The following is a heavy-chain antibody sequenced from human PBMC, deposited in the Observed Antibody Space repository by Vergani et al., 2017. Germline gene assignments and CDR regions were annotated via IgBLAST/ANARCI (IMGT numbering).Heavy chain of an antibody. V-gene: IGHV4-34*01. CDR2: IDHTGRP. CDR1: GGSFPSYH. Sequence: QVQLQQWGGGLLKPSETLSLTCVVHGGSFPSYHWTWIRQSPGEGLEWVGDIDHTGRPDYNPSLKSRLTMSVDKSRNQFSLTLNSVTATDTAIYFCARVNTETNGHLYYYYYMDVWGQGTAVTVS. CDR3: ARVNTETNGHLYYYYYMDV. D-gene: IGHD4-11*01. J-gene: IGHJ6*03.